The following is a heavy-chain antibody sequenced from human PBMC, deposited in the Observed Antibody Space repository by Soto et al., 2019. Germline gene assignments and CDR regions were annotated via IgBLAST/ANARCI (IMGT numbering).Heavy chain of an antibody. V-gene: IGHV5-51*01. J-gene: IGHJ4*02. CDR1: GYSFTSYW. Sequence: PGESLKISCKGSGYSFTSYWIGWVRQMPGEGLEWMGIIYPGDSDTRYSPSFQGQVTISADKSISTAYLQWSSLKASDTAMYYCARQSTDGYTLRYFDYWGQGTLVTVSS. CDR2: IYPGDSDT. CDR3: ARQSTDGYTLRYFDY. D-gene: IGHD5-12*01.